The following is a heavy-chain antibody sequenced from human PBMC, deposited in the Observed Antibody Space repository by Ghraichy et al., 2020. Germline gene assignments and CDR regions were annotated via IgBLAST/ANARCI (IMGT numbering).Heavy chain of an antibody. D-gene: IGHD6-19*01. Sequence: GGSLRLSCAASGFTFSDSAMHWVRQASGKGLEWVGRVRSKTNSYATAYAASVTGRFTISRDDSKNTAYLQMNSLKTEDTAVYYCTRGSSGSISFDSWGLGSLVTAST. CDR2: VRSKTNSYAT. CDR3: TRGSSGSISFDS. CDR1: GFTFSDSA. J-gene: IGHJ4*02. V-gene: IGHV3-73*01.